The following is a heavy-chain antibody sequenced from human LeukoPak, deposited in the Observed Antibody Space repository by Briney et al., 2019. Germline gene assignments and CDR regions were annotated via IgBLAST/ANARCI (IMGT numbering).Heavy chain of an antibody. CDR2: IYYSGST. D-gene: IGHD4-11*01. V-gene: IGHV4-59*01. J-gene: IGHJ3*02. Sequence: SETLSLTYTVSGGSISSYYWSWIRQPPGKGLEWIGYIYYSGSTNYNPSLKSRVTISVDTSKNQFSLKLSSVTAADTAVYYCERLSLGSTVTAYDAFDIWGQGTMVTVSS. CDR3: ERLSLGSTVTAYDAFDI. CDR1: GGSISSYY.